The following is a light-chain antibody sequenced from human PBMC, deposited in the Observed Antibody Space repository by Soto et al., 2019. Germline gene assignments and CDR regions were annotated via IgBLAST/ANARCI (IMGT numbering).Light chain of an antibody. V-gene: IGKV4-1*01. Sequence: DIVMTQSPDSLAVSLGERATINCKSSQSVLDSSNRKNYLVWYQQKPGQPPKLLIYWASTRESGVPDRFSGSGSGTDFTLTISSLQAEDVAVYYCQQSYSTPRTFGQGTKVEIK. CDR2: WAS. CDR1: QSVLDSSNRKNY. CDR3: QQSYSTPRT. J-gene: IGKJ1*01.